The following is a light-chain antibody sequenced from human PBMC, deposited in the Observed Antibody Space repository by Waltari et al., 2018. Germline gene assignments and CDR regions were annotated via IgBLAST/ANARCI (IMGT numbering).Light chain of an antibody. Sequence: QSVLTQPPSVSAAPGQRVTISCSGVSSIIGNNSITWYRQFPGTAPKLLIYENTERPSGIPGRFSGSKSGTSATLDITGLQAGDEADYYCGTWDSSLSGAVFGGGTHLTVL. CDR3: GTWDSSLSGAV. V-gene: IGLV1-51*02. J-gene: IGLJ7*01. CDR2: ENT. CDR1: SSIIGNNS.